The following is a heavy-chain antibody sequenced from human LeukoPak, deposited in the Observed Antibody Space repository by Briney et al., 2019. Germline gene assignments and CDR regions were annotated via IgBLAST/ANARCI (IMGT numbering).Heavy chain of an antibody. Sequence: PSETLSLTCAVYGGSFSGYYWSWIRQPPGKGLEWIGEINHSGSTNYNPSLKSRVTISVDTSKDQFSLKLSSVTAADTAVYYCASVSYDSSGYYTGFDYWAREPRSPSPQ. CDR2: INHSGST. D-gene: IGHD3-22*01. J-gene: IGHJ4*02. CDR1: GGSFSGYY. CDR3: ASVSYDSSGYYTGFDY. V-gene: IGHV4-34*01.